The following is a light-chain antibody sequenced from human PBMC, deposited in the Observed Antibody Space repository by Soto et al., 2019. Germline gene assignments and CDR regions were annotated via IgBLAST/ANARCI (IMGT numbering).Light chain of an antibody. V-gene: IGKV1-17*01. CDR2: AGS. CDR3: LQHNSYPRA. J-gene: IGKJ1*01. Sequence: DIQMTQSPSSLSASVGDRVTITCRASQDIRSDLGWYQQKPGRAPKRVMFAGSKLQSGVTSRFSGRGSGTEFTLTISSLQPEDFATYYCLQHNSYPRAFGQGTKVEVK. CDR1: QDIRSD.